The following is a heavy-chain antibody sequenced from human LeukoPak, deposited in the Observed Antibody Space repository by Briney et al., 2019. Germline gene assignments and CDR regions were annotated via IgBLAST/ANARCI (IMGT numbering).Heavy chain of an antibody. CDR1: GFTFSNYG. CDR2: IWYDGSNK. CDR3: TRDVASRNWFDP. J-gene: IGHJ5*02. Sequence: GGSLRLSCAASGFTFSNYGMHWVRQAPGKGLEWVAFIWYDGSNKYYADSVKGRFTISRDNSKNTLFLQMNSLRAEDTAVYYCTRDVASRNWFDPWGQGTMVTVSS. V-gene: IGHV3-33*01.